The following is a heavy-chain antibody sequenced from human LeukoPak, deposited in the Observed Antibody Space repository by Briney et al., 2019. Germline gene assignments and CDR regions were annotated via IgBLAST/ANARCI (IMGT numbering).Heavy chain of an antibody. J-gene: IGHJ4*02. D-gene: IGHD3-3*01. Sequence: ASVKVSCKASGYTFTGYYMHWVRQAPGQGLEWMGWINPNSGGTNYAQKFQGRVTMTRDTSTSTAYMELSRLRSDDTAVYYCARGPTYYDFLVGKKFDYWGQGTLVTVSS. CDR1: GYTFTGYY. V-gene: IGHV1-2*02. CDR2: INPNSGGT. CDR3: ARGPTYYDFLVGKKFDY.